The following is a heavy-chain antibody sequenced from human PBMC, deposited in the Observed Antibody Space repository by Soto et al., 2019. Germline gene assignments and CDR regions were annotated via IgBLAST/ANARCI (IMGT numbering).Heavy chain of an antibody. CDR3: GSPRRGTSPDVGS. V-gene: IGHV1-2*02. D-gene: IGHD1-1*01. J-gene: IGHJ5*01. CDR2: INPNNGDT. Sequence: ASVKVSCKASVFSVDTTYCIHWVRLAPGQGLEWMGSINPNNGDTNYAQEFQGRVTMTRDTSISTAYMEVSSLTSDDTAVYYCGSPRRGTSPDVGSWGQGTVVTVSS. CDR1: VFSVDTTYC.